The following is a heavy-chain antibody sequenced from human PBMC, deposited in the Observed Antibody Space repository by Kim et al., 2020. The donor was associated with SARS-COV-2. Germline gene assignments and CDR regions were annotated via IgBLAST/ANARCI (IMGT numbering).Heavy chain of an antibody. CDR3: AREVLGYYGSGSYPGYFDH. J-gene: IGHJ4*02. D-gene: IGHD3-10*01. CDR2: IYYSGST. CDR1: GCSISSGGYY. V-gene: IGHV4-31*03. Sequence: SETLSLTCTVSGCSISSGGYYWSWIRQHPGKGLEWIGYIYYSGSTYYNPSLKSRVTLSVDTSKNQFSLKLSSVTAADTAVYYCAREVLGYYGSGSYPGYFDHWGQGTLVTVS.